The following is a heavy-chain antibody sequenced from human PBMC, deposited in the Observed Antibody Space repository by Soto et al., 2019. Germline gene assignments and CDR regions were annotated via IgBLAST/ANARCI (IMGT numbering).Heavy chain of an antibody. V-gene: IGHV3-64*01. Sequence: PGGSLRLSCAASGFSFSTYAMYWVRQAPGKGLEYVSTISSDGGSTYYANSVKGRFTISRDSSKNTLYLQMGSLRAEDMAVYYCARGRYCSGGSCFRYFDYWGQGTLVTVSS. CDR2: ISSDGGST. J-gene: IGHJ4*02. D-gene: IGHD2-15*01. CDR3: ARGRYCSGGSCFRYFDY. CDR1: GFSFSTYA.